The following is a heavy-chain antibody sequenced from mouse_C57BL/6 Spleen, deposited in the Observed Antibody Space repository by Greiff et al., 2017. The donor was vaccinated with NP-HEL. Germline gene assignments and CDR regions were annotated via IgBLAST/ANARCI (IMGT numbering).Heavy chain of an antibody. CDR1: GFTFSSYG. D-gene: IGHD1-1*01. CDR2: ISSGGSYT. V-gene: IGHV5-6*01. J-gene: IGHJ2*01. Sequence: EVQLQQSGGDLVKPGGSLKLSCAASGFTFSSYGMSWVRQTPDKRLEWVATISSGGSYTYYPDSVKGRFTISRDNAKNTLYLQMSSLKSEDTAMYYCARRYYGSRSYFDYWGQGTTLTVSS. CDR3: ARRYYGSRSYFDY.